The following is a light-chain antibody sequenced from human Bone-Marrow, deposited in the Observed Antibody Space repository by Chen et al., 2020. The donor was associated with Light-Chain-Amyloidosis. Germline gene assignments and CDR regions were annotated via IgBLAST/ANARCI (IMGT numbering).Light chain of an antibody. CDR2: RDT. J-gene: IGLJ2*01. CDR1: DLPTKY. Sequence: SYELTQPPSVSVSTGQTARITCSGDDLPTKYAYWYQQKPGQAPVLVIHRDTERHSVISERFSGSSSGTTATLTISGVQAEDEADYHCQSADSSGTYEVIFGGGTKLTVL. V-gene: IGLV3-25*03. CDR3: QSADSSGTYEVI.